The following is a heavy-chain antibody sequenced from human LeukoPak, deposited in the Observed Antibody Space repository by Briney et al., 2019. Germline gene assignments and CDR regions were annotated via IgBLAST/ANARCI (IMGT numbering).Heavy chain of an antibody. CDR3: ARHPWGAAANEYYMDV. CDR2: IYTSRST. Sequence: SETLSLTCTVSGGSISSYYWSWIRQPPGKELEWIGYIYTSRSTNYNPSLKSRVTISVDTSKNQFSLKLSSVTAADTAVYYCARHPWGAAANEYYMDVWGKGTTVTVSS. D-gene: IGHD2-2*01. J-gene: IGHJ6*03. V-gene: IGHV4-4*09. CDR1: GGSISSYY.